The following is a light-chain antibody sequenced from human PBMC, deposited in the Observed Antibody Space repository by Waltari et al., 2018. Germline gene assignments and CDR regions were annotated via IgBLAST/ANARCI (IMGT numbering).Light chain of an antibody. V-gene: IGKV3-15*01. CDR1: QSIRSN. J-gene: IGKJ1*01. CDR2: GAS. Sequence: ELVMTHSPATLSVFPGERATLACSASQSIRSNLAWYQHKHGQAPRLLIYGASTRATGIPARFSGSGSGTEFTLTSSSLQSEDFAVYFCQQYDNWLGTFGQGTKVEIK. CDR3: QQYDNWLGT.